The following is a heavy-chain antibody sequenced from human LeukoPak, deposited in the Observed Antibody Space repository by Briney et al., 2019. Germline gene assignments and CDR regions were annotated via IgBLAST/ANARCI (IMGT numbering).Heavy chain of an antibody. CDR2: IYYSGST. CDR3: ASYYGSGSYPLFNY. Sequence: SQTLSLTCTVSGGSISSGDYYWSWIRQPPGKGLEWIGYIYYSGSTHYNPSLKSRITISVDTSKNQFSLKLSPVTAADTAVYYCASYYGSGSYPLFNYWGQGTLVTVSS. J-gene: IGHJ4*02. V-gene: IGHV4-30-4*01. D-gene: IGHD3-10*01. CDR1: GGSISSGDYY.